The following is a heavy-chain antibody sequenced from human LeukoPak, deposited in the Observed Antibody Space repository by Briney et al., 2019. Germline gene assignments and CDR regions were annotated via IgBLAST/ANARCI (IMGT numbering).Heavy chain of an antibody. Sequence: SETLSLTCAVYGGSFSGYYWSWIRQPPGKGLEWIGEINHSGSTNYNPSLKSRVTISVDTSKNQFSLKLSSVTAADTAVYYCASTTPKYYYDSSGYSSLFDYWGQGTLVTVSS. CDR2: INHSGST. CDR1: GGSFSGYY. J-gene: IGHJ4*02. CDR3: ASTTPKYYYDSSGYSSLFDY. D-gene: IGHD3-22*01. V-gene: IGHV4-34*01.